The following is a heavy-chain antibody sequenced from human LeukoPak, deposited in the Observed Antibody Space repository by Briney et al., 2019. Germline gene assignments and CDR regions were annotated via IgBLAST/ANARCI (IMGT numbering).Heavy chain of an antibody. D-gene: IGHD5-18*01. V-gene: IGHV4-34*01. J-gene: IGHJ3*02. CDR1: GGSFSGYY. CDR2: INHSGST. Sequence: SETLSLTCAVYGGSFSGYYWSWIRQPPGKGLEWIGEINHSGSTNYNPSLKSRVTISVDTSKNQFSLKLSSVTAADTAVYYCARGRGYSSHYAFDIWGQGTMVTVSS. CDR3: ARGRGYSSHYAFDI.